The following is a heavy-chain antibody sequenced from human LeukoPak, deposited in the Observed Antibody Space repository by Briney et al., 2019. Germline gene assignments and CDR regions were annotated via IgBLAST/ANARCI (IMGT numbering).Heavy chain of an antibody. CDR2: IYTSGST. CDR3: ARLDYDFWSGETYFDY. CDR1: GGSISSYY. J-gene: IGHJ4*02. Sequence: SETLSLTCTVSGGSISSYYWSWIRQPAGKGLEWIGRIYTSGSTNYNPSLKSRVTMSVDTSKNQFSLKLSSVTAADTAVYYCARLDYDFWSGETYFDYWGQGTLVTVSS. V-gene: IGHV4-4*07. D-gene: IGHD3-3*01.